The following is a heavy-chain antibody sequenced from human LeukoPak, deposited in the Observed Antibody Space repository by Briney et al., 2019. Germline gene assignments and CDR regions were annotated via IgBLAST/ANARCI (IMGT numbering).Heavy chain of an antibody. V-gene: IGHV4-34*01. CDR3: ARGHYYGSGSYYNVAWFDP. D-gene: IGHD3-10*01. CDR1: GGSFSGYY. J-gene: IGHJ5*02. CDR2: ITHSGST. Sequence: SETLSLTCAVYGGSFSGYYWSWIRQPPGKGLEWIGEITHSGSTNYNPSLKSRVTISVDTSKNQFSLKLISVTAADTAVYYCARGHYYGSGSYYNVAWFDPWGQGTLVTVSS.